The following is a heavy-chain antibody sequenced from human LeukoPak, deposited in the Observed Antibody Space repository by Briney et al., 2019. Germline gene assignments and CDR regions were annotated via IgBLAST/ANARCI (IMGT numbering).Heavy chain of an antibody. CDR2: ISAYNGNT. V-gene: IGHV1-18*01. D-gene: IGHD5-12*01. CDR1: GYTFTSYG. J-gene: IGHJ4*02. CDR3: ATVIQSLYSGYDGYFDY. Sequence: ASVKVSCKASGYTFTSYGISWVRQAPGQGLEWMGWISAYNGNTIYAQKFQGRVTMTEDTSTDTAYMELSSLRSEDTAVYYCATVIQSLYSGYDGYFDYWGQGTLVTVSS.